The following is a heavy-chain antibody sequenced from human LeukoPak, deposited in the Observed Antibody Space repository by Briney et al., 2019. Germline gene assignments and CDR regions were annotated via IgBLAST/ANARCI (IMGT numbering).Heavy chain of an antibody. CDR3: ARHRRAYYYGSGTDAFDI. D-gene: IGHD3-10*01. CDR1: GGSISHYY. V-gene: IGHV4-34*01. CDR2: INHSGST. Sequence: PSETLSLTCAVYGGSISHYYWSWIRQSPGKGLECIGEINHSGSTNYNPSLKSRVTISVDTSKNQFSLKLSSVTAADTAVYYCARHRRAYYYGSGTDAFDIWGQGTMVTVSS. J-gene: IGHJ3*02.